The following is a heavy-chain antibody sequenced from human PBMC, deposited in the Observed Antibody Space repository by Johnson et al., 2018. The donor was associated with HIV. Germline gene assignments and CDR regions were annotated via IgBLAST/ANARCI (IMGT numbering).Heavy chain of an antibody. CDR1: GFTFSSYA. V-gene: IGHV3-30*18. J-gene: IGHJ3*02. Sequence: QEQLVESGGGVVQPGRSLRLSCAASGFTFSSYAMHWVRQAPGKGLEWVAVISYDGSDKYYADSVQGRFTISRDNSKNTVYLQMNSLRAEDTAVYYCAKQYYGSGGSVHAFDIWGQGTMVTVSS. CDR2: ISYDGSDK. CDR3: AKQYYGSGGSVHAFDI. D-gene: IGHD3-10*01.